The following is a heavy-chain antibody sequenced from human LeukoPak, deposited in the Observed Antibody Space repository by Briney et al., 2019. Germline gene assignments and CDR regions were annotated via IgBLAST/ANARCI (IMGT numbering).Heavy chain of an antibody. V-gene: IGHV5-51*01. CDR2: IYPGDSDT. D-gene: IGHD6-19*01. Sequence: GESLKISCKGSGYSFTSYWIGWVRPMPGKGLEWMGIIYPGDSDTRYSPSFQGQVTISADKSISTAYLQWSSLKASGTAMYYCARHRDSSGRGDYYYYMDVRGKGNTVTVSS. CDR1: GYSFTSYW. CDR3: ARHRDSSGRGDYYYYMDV. J-gene: IGHJ6*03.